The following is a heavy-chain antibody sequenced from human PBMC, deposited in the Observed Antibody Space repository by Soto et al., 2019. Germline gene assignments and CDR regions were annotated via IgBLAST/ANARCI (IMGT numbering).Heavy chain of an antibody. V-gene: IGHV4-30-4*01. CDR1: GGSISSGNYY. D-gene: IGHD2-2*01. J-gene: IGHJ6*02. CDR2: ISYSGST. Sequence: TLSLTCTVSGGSISSGNYYWSWIRQPPGKGLEWIGFISYSGSTYYSASLQSRVTMSVDTSKNQFSLNLSFVTAADTAVYYCASCGYCSSTSCYAYYYYGMDVWGQGTTVTVSS. CDR3: ASCGYCSSTSCYAYYYYGMDV.